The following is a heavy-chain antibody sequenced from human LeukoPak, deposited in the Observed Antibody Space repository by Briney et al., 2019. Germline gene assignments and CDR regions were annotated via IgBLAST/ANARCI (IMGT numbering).Heavy chain of an antibody. CDR2: VTGTGGST. J-gene: IGHJ4*02. D-gene: IGHD6-19*01. CDR3: AKNGYSSAWYPEN. Sequence: GGSLRLSCAASGFTFSNHGMSWVRQAPGKGLEWVSAVTGTGGSTYYADSVKGRFTISRDNSKNTLYLQMNSLRGEDTAIYYCAKNGYSSAWYPENWGQGTLVTVSS. CDR1: GFTFSNHG. V-gene: IGHV3-23*01.